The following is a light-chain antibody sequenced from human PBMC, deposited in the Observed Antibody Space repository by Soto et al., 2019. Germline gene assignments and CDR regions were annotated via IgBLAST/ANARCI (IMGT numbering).Light chain of an antibody. CDR2: GAS. Sequence: DIQMTQSPSSLSASIGDRVTITCQASQDIRKYLNRYQQKPGKAPKLLIYGASKLERAVPSRFSGSEYWSDFIFAISSLQPEDIATYYCQHYDNLPPFAFGPGTKVAIK. J-gene: IGKJ3*01. V-gene: IGKV1-33*01. CDR3: QHYDNLPPFA. CDR1: QDIRKY.